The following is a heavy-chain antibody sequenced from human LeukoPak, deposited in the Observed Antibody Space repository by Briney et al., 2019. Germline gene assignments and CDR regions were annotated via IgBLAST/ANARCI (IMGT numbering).Heavy chain of an antibody. D-gene: IGHD1-20*01. J-gene: IGHJ4*02. CDR2: ISYSGST. V-gene: IGHV4-31*03. Sequence: SETLSLTCTVSGGSISSGGFFWSWIRQHPGKGLEWLGSISYSGSTFYNPSLKGRVTISVDTSKNQFFLKLSSVTAADTAVYYCARAGNLNEFDYWGQGTLVTVSS. CDR1: GGSISSGGFF. CDR3: ARAGNLNEFDY.